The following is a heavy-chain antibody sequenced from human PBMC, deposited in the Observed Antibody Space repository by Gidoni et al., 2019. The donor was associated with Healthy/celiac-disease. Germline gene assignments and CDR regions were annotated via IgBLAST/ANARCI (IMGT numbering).Heavy chain of an antibody. V-gene: IGHV3-30-3*01. CDR3: ARALRITIFGVVTPYYYYGMDV. D-gene: IGHD3-3*01. J-gene: IGHJ6*02. CDR2: ISYDGSNK. Sequence: APGKGLEWVAVISYDGSNKYYADSVKGRFTISRDNSKNTLYLQMNSLRAEDTAVYYCARALRITIFGVVTPYYYYGMDVWGQGTTVTVSS.